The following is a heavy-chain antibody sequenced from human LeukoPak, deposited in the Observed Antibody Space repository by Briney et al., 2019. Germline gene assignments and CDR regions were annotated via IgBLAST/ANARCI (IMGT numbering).Heavy chain of an antibody. CDR1: GFTVSSNY. CDR2: IYSGGST. V-gene: IGHV3-66*02. Sequence: GGSLRLSCAASGFTVSSNYMSWVRQAPGKGLEWVSVIYSGGSTYYADSVKGRFTISRDNSKNTLYLQMNSLRAEDTAVYYCASDRRYDFWSGYYSYYFDYWGQGTLVTVSS. CDR3: ASDRRYDFWSGYYSYYFDY. D-gene: IGHD3-3*01. J-gene: IGHJ4*02.